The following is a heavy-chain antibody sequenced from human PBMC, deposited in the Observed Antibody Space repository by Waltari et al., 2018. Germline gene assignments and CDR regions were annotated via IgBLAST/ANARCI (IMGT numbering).Heavy chain of an antibody. Sequence: QVQLVQSGAEVKKPGASVKVSCKASGYTFTGYYIHWVRQAPGQGLEWMGWINPNRGGANYARRFQGRVTMTRDTSVSTAYMDLSRLRSDDTAVYYCARGENYYDTSGYYYYWGQGTLVTVSS. CDR3: ARGENYYDTSGYYYY. J-gene: IGHJ4*02. D-gene: IGHD3-22*01. CDR1: GYTFTGYY. CDR2: INPNRGGA. V-gene: IGHV1-2*02.